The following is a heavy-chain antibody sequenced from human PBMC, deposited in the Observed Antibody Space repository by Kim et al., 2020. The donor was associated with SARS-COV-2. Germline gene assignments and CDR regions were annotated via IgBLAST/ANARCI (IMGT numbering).Heavy chain of an antibody. Sequence: GGSLRLSCTASGFTFGDYAMSWFRQAPGKGLEWVGFIRSKAYGGTTEYAASVKGRFTISRDDSKSIAYLQMNSLKTEDTAVYYCTRDKGGYYPYYFDYWGQGTLVTVSS. D-gene: IGHD3-22*01. CDR1: GFTFGDYA. CDR2: IRSKAYGGTT. J-gene: IGHJ4*02. CDR3: TRDKGGYYPYYFDY. V-gene: IGHV3-49*03.